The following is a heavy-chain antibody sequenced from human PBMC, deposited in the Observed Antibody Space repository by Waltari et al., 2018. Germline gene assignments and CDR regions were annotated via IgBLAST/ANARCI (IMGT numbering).Heavy chain of an antibody. D-gene: IGHD6-19*01. V-gene: IGHV3-30*04. J-gene: IGHJ4*02. CDR1: GFTFSSYA. CDR3: AREGQWLVWGFDY. CDR2: ISYDGMNT. Sequence: QVQLVESGGGVVQPGRSLRLSCAASGFTFSSYAMHWVRQAPGKGVEWVAVISYDGMNTYYADSVKGRFTISRDNSKNTLYLQMNSLRAEDTAVYYCAREGQWLVWGFDYWGQGTLVTVSS.